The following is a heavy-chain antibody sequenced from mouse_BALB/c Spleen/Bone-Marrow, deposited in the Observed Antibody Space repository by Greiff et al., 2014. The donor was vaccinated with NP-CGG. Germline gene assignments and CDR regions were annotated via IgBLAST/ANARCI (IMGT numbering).Heavy chain of an antibody. J-gene: IGHJ2*01. V-gene: IGHV1-14*01. CDR2: INPYNGAT. CDR1: GYTFTSYV. CDR3: AREGVDYFDY. Sequence: EVKLVESGPELVKPGASVKMSCKASGYTFTSYVIHWVKQKHGQGLEWIGYINPYNGATKFNERFKGKATLTSDKSSSTAYMVLSSLTSEDSAVYYCAREGVDYFDYWGQGTTLTVSS.